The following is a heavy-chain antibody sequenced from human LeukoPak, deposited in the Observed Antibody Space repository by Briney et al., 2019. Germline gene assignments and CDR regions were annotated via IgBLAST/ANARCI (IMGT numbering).Heavy chain of an antibody. CDR2: ISWNGGSI. Sequence: GGSLRLSCAASGFTFDDYAMHWVRQAPGKGLEWVSSISWNGGSIDYADSVKGRFTISRDNAKNSLYLQMNSLRAEDTAVYYCARGPSGYHNTGGQGTLVTVSS. V-gene: IGHV3-9*01. D-gene: IGHD5-12*01. CDR1: GFTFDDYA. J-gene: IGHJ4*02. CDR3: ARGPSGYHNT.